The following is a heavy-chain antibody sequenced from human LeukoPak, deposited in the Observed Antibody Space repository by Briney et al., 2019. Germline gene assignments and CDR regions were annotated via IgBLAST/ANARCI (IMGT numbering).Heavy chain of an antibody. CDR1: GYTLTSYG. V-gene: IGHV1-18*01. CDR3: ARGAYGDK. Sequence: ASVKVSCKASGYTLTSYGINWMRQAPGQGLERMGWISTQSGNTNYAQKVQGRLTLTTDRSTNTAYMELRSLRSDDTAVYYCARGAYGDKWGQGTMVTVSS. D-gene: IGHD4-17*01. CDR2: ISTQSGNT. J-gene: IGHJ4*02.